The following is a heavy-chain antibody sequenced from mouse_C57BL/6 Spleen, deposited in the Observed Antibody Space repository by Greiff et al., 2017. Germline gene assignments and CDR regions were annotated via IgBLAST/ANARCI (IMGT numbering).Heavy chain of an antibody. CDR1: GYTFTSYW. V-gene: IGHV1-55*01. Sequence: QVQLQQPGAELVKPGASVKMSCKASGYTFTSYWITWVKQRPGQGLEWIGDIYPGSGSTNYNEKFKSKATLTVDTASSTAYMQLSSLTSEDSAVYYCARSDGFDYAMDYWGQGTSVTVSS. J-gene: IGHJ4*01. CDR2: IYPGSGST. CDR3: ARSDGFDYAMDY. D-gene: IGHD2-3*01.